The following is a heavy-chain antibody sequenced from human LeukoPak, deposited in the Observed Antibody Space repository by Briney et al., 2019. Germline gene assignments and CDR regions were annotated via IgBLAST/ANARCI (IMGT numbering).Heavy chain of an antibody. CDR3: ARGHSTSHYDH. D-gene: IGHD2-2*01. CDR1: GFTFSVYY. V-gene: IGHV3-74*01. CDR2: INSDGTST. Sequence: GSLRLSCAASGFTFSVYYIHWVRQAPGKALVWVSRINSDGTSTNYADSVKGRFTISRDNAKNTLYLQLNSLTAEDTAVYYCARGHSTSHYDHWGQGTLVTVSS. J-gene: IGHJ4*02.